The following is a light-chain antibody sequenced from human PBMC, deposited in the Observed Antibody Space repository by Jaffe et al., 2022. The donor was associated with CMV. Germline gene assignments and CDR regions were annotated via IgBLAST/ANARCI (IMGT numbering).Light chain of an antibody. V-gene: IGKV1-39*01. CDR1: ESISVY. J-gene: IGKJ1*01. CDR2: AAS. CDR3: QQSYTSPRT. Sequence: DLQMTQSPSSLSASVGDRVTITCRTSESISVYLNWYQQKPGKAPKLLIFAASTLQSGVPSRFSGSGSGTDFTLTISSLQREDFATYYCQQSYTSPRTFGQGTKVEIK.